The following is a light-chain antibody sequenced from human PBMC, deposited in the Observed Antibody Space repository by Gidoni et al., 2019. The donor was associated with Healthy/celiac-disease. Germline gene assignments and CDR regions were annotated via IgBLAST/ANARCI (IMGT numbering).Light chain of an antibody. V-gene: IGLV3-1*01. J-gene: IGLJ2*01. Sequence: SYELTQPPSVSVPQGQTASITCSGDKLGDKYACWYQQKPGQSPVLVIYQDSKRPSGIPERFSGSNSGNTATLTISGTQAMDEADYYCQAWDSSTGVVFGGGTKLTVL. CDR2: QDS. CDR1: KLGDKY. CDR3: QAWDSSTGVV.